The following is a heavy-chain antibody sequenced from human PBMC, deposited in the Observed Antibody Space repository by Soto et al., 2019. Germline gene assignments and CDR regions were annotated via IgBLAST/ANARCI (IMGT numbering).Heavy chain of an antibody. CDR3: ARGHSSSDY. V-gene: IGHV4-34*01. J-gene: IGHJ4*02. CDR1: GGSFSGYY. CDR2: INHSGST. Sequence: KPSETLSLTCAVYGGSFSGYYWSWIRQPPGKGLEWIGEINHSGSTNYNPSLKSRVTISVDTSKNQFSLKPSSVTAADTAVYYCARGHSSSDYWGQGTLVTVSS. D-gene: IGHD6-6*01.